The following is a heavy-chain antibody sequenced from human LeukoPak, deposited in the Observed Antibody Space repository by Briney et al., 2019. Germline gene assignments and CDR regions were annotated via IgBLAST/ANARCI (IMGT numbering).Heavy chain of an antibody. Sequence: GGSLRLSCAASGFNFIDYTMNWVRQAPGKGLEWVSSITSTGRYIYYADSVKGRFTISRDNAKNSLYLQMNSLRAEDTAVYYCARVRITIFGVVISFDYWGQGTLVTVSS. CDR2: ITSTGRYI. D-gene: IGHD3-3*01. J-gene: IGHJ4*02. CDR1: GFNFIDYT. CDR3: ARVRITIFGVVISFDY. V-gene: IGHV3-21*01.